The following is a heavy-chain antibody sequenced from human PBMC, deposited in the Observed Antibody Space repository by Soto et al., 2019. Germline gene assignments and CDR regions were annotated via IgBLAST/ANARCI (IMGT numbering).Heavy chain of an antibody. Sequence: EVQLLESGGGLVQPGGSLRLSCAAPGFTFSNCAMNWVRQAPGKGLEWVSVISGSGGSTYYADSVKGRFTISRDNSKNTLYLQMNSLRGEYTAVYYCARRSSGSYFDYWGQGTLVTVSS. J-gene: IGHJ4*02. CDR3: ARRSSGSYFDY. V-gene: IGHV3-23*01. CDR2: ISGSGGST. D-gene: IGHD6-19*01. CDR1: GFTFSNCA.